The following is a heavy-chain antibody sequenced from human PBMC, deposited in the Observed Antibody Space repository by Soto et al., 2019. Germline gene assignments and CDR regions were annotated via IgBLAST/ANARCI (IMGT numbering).Heavy chain of an antibody. CDR2: IYYSGST. Sequence: PSETLSLTCTVSGDSISSSSYYWGWIRQPPGKGLGWIGSIYYSGSTYYNPSLKSRVTISVDTSKNQFSLRLSSVTAADTAVYYCARRDAYNWNYAFGYWGQGTLVTVSS. D-gene: IGHD1-7*01. J-gene: IGHJ4*02. CDR1: GDSISSSSYY. V-gene: IGHV4-39*01. CDR3: ARRDAYNWNYAFGY.